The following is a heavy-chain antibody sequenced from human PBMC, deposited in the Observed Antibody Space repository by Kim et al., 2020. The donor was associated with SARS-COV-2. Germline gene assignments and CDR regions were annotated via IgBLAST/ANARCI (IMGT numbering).Heavy chain of an antibody. J-gene: IGHJ4*02. CDR1: GFTFSRYG. Sequence: GGSLRLSCAASGFTFSRYGMHWVRQAPGKGLDWVAVVGDDGSLQFYADSAKGRFIISRDNSRNKMFLQMNSLRIEDTAVYYCAKEIGNDLPLEHWGRGTLVTVSS. D-gene: IGHD3-16*01. CDR3: AKEIGNDLPLEH. CDR2: VGDDGSLQ. V-gene: IGHV3-30*18.